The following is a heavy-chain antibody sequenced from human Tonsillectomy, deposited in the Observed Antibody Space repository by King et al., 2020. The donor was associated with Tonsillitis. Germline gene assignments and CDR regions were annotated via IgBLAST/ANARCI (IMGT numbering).Heavy chain of an antibody. CDR3: ARDRGDHAFDI. D-gene: IGHD2-21*01. Sequence: VQLVESGGGVVQPGRSLRLSCAASGFTFSNYGMHWVRQAPGKGLEWVAVIWSDGSNEYYADSVKGRFTISRDNSKNTLYLQMNSLRAEETAGYYCARDRGDHAFDIWGQGTMVTVSS. J-gene: IGHJ3*02. CDR2: IWSDGSNE. CDR1: GFTFSNYG. V-gene: IGHV3-33*01.